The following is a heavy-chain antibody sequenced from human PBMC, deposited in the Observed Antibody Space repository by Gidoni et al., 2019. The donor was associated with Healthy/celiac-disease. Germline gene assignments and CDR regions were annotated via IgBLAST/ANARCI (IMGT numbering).Heavy chain of an antibody. CDR1: GGSISSSSYY. CDR2: IYYSGST. Sequence: QLQLQESGPGLVKPSETLSLTCTVSGGSISSSSYYWGWIRQPPGKGLEWIGSIYYSGSTYYNPSLKSRVTISVDTSKNQFSLKLSSVTAADTAVYYCASAHIVVVVAATYFDYWGQGTLVTVSS. J-gene: IGHJ4*02. CDR3: ASAHIVVVVAATYFDY. D-gene: IGHD2-15*01. V-gene: IGHV4-39*01.